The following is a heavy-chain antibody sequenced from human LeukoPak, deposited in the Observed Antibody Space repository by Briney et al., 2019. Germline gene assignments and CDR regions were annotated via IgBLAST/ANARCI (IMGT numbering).Heavy chain of an antibody. CDR1: GGSISTYY. J-gene: IGHJ5*02. D-gene: IGHD6-13*01. CDR3: ARQGIVAAGTTNWFDP. V-gene: IGHV4-59*08. CDR2: IYYSGST. Sequence: SETLSLTCTVSGGSISTYYWSWIRQPPGKGLEWIGYIYYSGSTNYNPSLKSQVTISVDTSKNQFSLNLSSVTAADTAVYYCARQGIVAAGTTNWFDPWGQGTLVTVSS.